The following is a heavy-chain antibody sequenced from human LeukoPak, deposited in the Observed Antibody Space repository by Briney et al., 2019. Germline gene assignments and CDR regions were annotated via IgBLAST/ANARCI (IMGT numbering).Heavy chain of an antibody. V-gene: IGHV3-21*01. CDR2: MSSSSAYI. CDR1: GFTFSSYS. CDR3: ARTTVTPSWFDP. D-gene: IGHD4-17*01. Sequence: PGGSLRLSCAASGFTFSSYSMNWVRQAPGKGLEWVSSMSSSSAYIYYADSVKGRFTISRDNAKNSLYLQMNSLGAEDTAVYFCARTTVTPSWFDPWGQGTLVTVSS. J-gene: IGHJ5*02.